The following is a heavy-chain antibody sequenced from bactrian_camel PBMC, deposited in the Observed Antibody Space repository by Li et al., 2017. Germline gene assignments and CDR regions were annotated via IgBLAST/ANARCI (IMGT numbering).Heavy chain of an antibody. J-gene: IGHJ4*01. V-gene: IGHV3S53*01. CDR2: IDSDGMV. CDR1: GDTASTYFRIHC. D-gene: IGHD4*01. CDR3: AARWGLGAARCATSSDYSY. Sequence: LVESGGGSVQTGGSLRLSCTASGDTASTYFRIHCMGWFRQAPGKEREGVATIDSDGMVRYADSVKGRFTISKDNAKNTLYLQMNFLKPEDTAMYYCAARWGLGAARCATSSDYSYWGQGTQVTVS.